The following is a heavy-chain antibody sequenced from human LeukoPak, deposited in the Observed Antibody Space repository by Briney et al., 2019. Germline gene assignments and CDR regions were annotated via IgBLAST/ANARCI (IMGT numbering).Heavy chain of an antibody. CDR3: ARVSSSWYQDWYFDL. CDR1: GGSSSSSNYY. V-gene: IGHV4-61*02. CDR2: IETSGNT. D-gene: IGHD6-13*01. Sequence: PTETLSLTCTVSGGSSSSSNYYWSWIRQPAGKGLEWIGRIETSGNTNYKPSLKSRVTMSVDTSKNQFSLKLSSVTAADTAVYYCARVSSSWYQDWYFDLWGRGTLVTVSS. J-gene: IGHJ2*01.